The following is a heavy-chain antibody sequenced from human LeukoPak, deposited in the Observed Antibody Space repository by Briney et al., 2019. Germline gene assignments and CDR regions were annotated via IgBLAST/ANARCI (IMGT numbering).Heavy chain of an antibody. D-gene: IGHD3-22*01. J-gene: IGHJ4*02. CDR2: ISSSSSYI. CDR1: GFTFSSYS. Sequence: SGGSLRLSCAASGFTFSSYSMNWVRQAPGKGLEWVSSISSSSSYIYYADSVKGRFTISRDNAKNSLYLQMNSLRAEDTAVYYCAREGNYYDSSGYFYWGQGTLVTVSS. V-gene: IGHV3-21*01. CDR3: AREGNYYDSSGYFY.